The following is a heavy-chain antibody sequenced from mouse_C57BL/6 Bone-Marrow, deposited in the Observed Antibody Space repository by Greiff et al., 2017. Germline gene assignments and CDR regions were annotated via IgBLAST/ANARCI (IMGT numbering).Heavy chain of an antibody. CDR3: ARWGPLLYSKYLAY. J-gene: IGHJ3*01. CDR2: IDPANGNT. CDR1: GFNIKNTY. D-gene: IGHD2-5*01. Sequence: VQLKESVAELVRPGASVKLSCTASGFNIKNTYMHWVKQRPEQGLEWIGRIDPANGNTKYAPKFQGTATITADTSSNTAYLQLNSLTSEDTAIYYWARWGPLLYSKYLAYWGQGTLVTVSA. V-gene: IGHV14-3*01.